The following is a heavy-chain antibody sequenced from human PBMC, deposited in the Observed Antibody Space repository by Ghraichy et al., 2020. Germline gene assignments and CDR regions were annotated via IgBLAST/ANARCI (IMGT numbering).Heavy chain of an antibody. CDR2: IKSKTDGGTT. J-gene: IGHJ3*02. V-gene: IGHV3-15*01. CDR1: GFTFSNAW. D-gene: IGHD4-17*01. Sequence: GEPLNISCAASGFTFSNAWMSWVRQAPGKGLEWVGRIKSKTDGGTTDFAAPVKGRFTISGDDSKNTLYLQMNSLKTEDTGIYYCAAQGMTTVTRSAIDIWGQGTMVTVSS. CDR3: AAQGMTTVTRSAIDI.